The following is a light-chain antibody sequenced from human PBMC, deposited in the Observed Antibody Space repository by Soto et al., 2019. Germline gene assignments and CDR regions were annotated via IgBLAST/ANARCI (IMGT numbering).Light chain of an antibody. J-gene: IGKJ3*01. Sequence: IPLTQSPSSLSASVGDRVTNSCRASQGIANFLAWYQQKPGKAPKLLIYGASTLQSGVPSRFSGSGSGTDFTLTISSLQPEDFATYYCQQLNSFPIPFGPGTKVDIK. CDR3: QQLNSFPIP. CDR2: GAS. CDR1: QGIANF. V-gene: IGKV1-9*01.